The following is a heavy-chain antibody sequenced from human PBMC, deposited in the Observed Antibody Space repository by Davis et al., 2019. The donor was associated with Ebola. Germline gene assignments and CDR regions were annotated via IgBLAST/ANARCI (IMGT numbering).Heavy chain of an antibody. CDR2: ISGSGGST. CDR3: ASRAGSSWYNWFDP. V-gene: IGHV3-23*01. CDR1: GFTFSSYA. J-gene: IGHJ5*02. Sequence: PGGSLRLSCAASGFTFSSYAMSWVRQAPGKGLEWVSAISGSGGSTYYADSVKGRFTISRDNSKNSLYLQMNSLRAEDTAVYYCASRAGSSWYNWFDPWGQGTLVTVSS. D-gene: IGHD6-13*01.